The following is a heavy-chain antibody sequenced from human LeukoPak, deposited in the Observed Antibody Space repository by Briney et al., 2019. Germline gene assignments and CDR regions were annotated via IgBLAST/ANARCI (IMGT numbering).Heavy chain of an antibody. Sequence: GESLKISCKGSGYSFTTYWIGWVRQMPGKGLEWMGSAYPGDSDTRYSPSFQGQVTISVDKSIRTAYLQWSSLKASDSAMYYCARHEGGIIPTFAYWGQGTLVTVSS. CDR1: GYSFTTYW. CDR2: AYPGDSDT. J-gene: IGHJ4*02. CDR3: ARHEGGIIPTFAY. V-gene: IGHV5-51*01. D-gene: IGHD2-2*02.